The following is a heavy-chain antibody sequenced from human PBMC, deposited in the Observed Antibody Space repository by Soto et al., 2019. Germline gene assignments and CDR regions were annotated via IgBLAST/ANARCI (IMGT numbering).Heavy chain of an antibody. CDR1: GGSISSGGYY. V-gene: IGHV4-31*11. D-gene: IGHD3-9*01. CDR3: ARSSHYDILTGYYVGTNWFDP. Sequence: SETLSLTCAVSGGSISSGGYYWSWIRQHPGKGLEWIGYIYYSGSTYYNPSLKSRVTISVDTSKNQFSLKLSSVTAADTAVYYCARSSHYDILTGYYVGTNWFDPWGQGTLVTVSS. J-gene: IGHJ5*02. CDR2: IYYSGST.